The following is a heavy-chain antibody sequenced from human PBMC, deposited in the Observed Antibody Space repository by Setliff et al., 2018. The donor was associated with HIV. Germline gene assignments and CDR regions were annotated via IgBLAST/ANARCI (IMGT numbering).Heavy chain of an antibody. CDR2: IYYDGSNK. CDR1: GFTFSSYG. CDR3: AKEE. J-gene: IGHJ4*02. V-gene: IGHV3-33*06. Sequence: GGSLRLSCAASGFTFSSYGMHWVRQAPGKGLEWVALIYYDGSNKYYADSVKGRFTISRDNSKNTLYLQMNSLRAEDTAVYYCAKEEWGQGTVVTVSS.